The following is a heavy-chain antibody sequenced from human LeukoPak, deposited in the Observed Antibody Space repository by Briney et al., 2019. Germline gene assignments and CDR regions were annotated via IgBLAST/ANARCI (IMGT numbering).Heavy chain of an antibody. V-gene: IGHV1-18*01. CDR1: GYTFTSYG. CDR3: ARDYYYDSSGYAQWGVPFDF. Sequence: ASVKVSCKASGYTFTSYGISWVRQAPGQGLEWMGWISAYNVNTNHAQKLQGRVTMTTDTSTSTTYMELRSLRSDDTAVYYCARDYYYDSSGYAQWGVPFDFWGQETLVTISS. CDR2: ISAYNVNT. D-gene: IGHD3-22*01. J-gene: IGHJ4*02.